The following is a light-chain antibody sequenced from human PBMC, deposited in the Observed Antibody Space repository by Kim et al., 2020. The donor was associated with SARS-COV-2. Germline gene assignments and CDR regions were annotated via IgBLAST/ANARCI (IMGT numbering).Light chain of an antibody. V-gene: IGKV1-39*01. J-gene: IGKJ1*01. Sequence: GDRVIISGRASESISKYLNWYQQKPGRAPNLLIYTASSLQSGVPSRFSGSGYGTDFTLTISSLQPEDFATYFCQQSYKTPRTFGQGTKVDIK. CDR2: TAS. CDR1: ESISKY. CDR3: QQSYKTPRT.